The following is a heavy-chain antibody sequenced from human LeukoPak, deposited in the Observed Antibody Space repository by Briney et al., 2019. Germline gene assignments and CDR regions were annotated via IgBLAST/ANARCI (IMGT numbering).Heavy chain of an antibody. CDR2: INPNSGGT. Sequence: GASVKVSCKASGYTFTGYYMHWVRQAPGQGLEWMGWINPNSGGTNYAQKFQGRVTMTRDTSISTAYMELSRLRSDDTAVYYCARDQSGNWNYVVYDAFDIWGQGTMVTVSS. CDR3: ARDQSGNWNYVVYDAFDI. CDR1: GYTFTGYY. J-gene: IGHJ3*02. V-gene: IGHV1-2*02. D-gene: IGHD1-7*01.